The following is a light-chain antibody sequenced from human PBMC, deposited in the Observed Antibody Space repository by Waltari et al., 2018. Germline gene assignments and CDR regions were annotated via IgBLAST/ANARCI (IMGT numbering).Light chain of an antibody. CDR2: GAS. CDR3: QNHERLPAT. Sequence: EVVLTQSPDTLSLSPGERATLFCRASQSISRYLVCYQQRPGHAPRLLIYGASIRAAGIPDRFSGSGSGTDFTLSISRLEPEDFAVYYCQNHERLPATFGQGTRVEIK. V-gene: IGKV3-20*01. CDR1: QSISRY. J-gene: IGKJ1*01.